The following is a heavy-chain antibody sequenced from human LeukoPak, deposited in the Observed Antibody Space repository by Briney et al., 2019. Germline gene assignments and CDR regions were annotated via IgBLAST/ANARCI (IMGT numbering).Heavy chain of an antibody. CDR1: GGTFSSYA. J-gene: IGHJ4*02. D-gene: IGHD3-22*01. CDR3: ARSWANMIVVVTYFDY. V-gene: IGHV1-69*13. CDR2: IIPIFGTA. Sequence: ASVKVSCKASGGTFSSYAISWVRQAPGQGLEWMGGIIPIFGTANYAQKFQGRVTITADESTSTAYMELSSLRSEDTAVYYCARSWANMIVVVTYFDYWGQGTLVTVSS.